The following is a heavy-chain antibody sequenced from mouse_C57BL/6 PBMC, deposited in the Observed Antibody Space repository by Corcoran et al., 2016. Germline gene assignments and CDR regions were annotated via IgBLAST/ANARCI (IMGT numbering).Heavy chain of an antibody. CDR3: ARGDYGYDRFAY. Sequence: EVQLQQSGPELVKPGASVKISCKASGYTFTDYYMNWVKQSHGKSLEWIGDINPNNGGTSYNQKFKGKATLTVDKSSSTAYMELRSLTSEDSAVYYCARGDYGYDRFAYWGQGTLVTVSA. J-gene: IGHJ3*01. CDR2: INPNNGGT. V-gene: IGHV1-26*01. D-gene: IGHD2-2*01. CDR1: GYTFTDYY.